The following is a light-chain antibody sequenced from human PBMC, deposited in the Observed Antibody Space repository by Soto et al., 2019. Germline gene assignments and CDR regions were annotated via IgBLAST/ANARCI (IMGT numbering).Light chain of an antibody. CDR1: SSNIGSNY. CDR2: RNN. V-gene: IGLV1-47*01. J-gene: IGLJ1*01. CDR3: AAWDDSLSGRYV. Sequence: QSVLTQPPSASGTPGQRVTISCSGSSSNIGSNYGYWYQQLPGTAPKLLIYRNNQRPSGVPDRFSGSKSGTSASLAISGLRSEDEADYYCAAWDDSLSGRYVFGTGTKLTVL.